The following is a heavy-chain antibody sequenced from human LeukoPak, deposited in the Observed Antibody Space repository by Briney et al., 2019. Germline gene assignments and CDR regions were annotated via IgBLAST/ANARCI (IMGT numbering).Heavy chain of an antibody. CDR3: AKDTSSWPQTYFDY. J-gene: IGHJ4*02. CDR2: ISGTSGST. V-gene: IGHV3-23*01. D-gene: IGHD6-13*01. CDR1: GFTFKTYA. Sequence: GGSLRLPCAASGFTFKTYAMNWVRQAPGKGLEWVSTISGTSGSTYYADSVRGRFTISRDTSKNTLYLQMTSLRAEDTAVYYCAKDTSSWPQTYFDYWGQGTLVTVSS.